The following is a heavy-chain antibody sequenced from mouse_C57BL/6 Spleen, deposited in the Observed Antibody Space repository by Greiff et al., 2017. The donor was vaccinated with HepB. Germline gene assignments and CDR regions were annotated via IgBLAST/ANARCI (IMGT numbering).Heavy chain of an antibody. D-gene: IGHD2-1*01. Sequence: ESGPGLVKPSQSLSLTCSVTGYSITSGYYWNWIRQFPGNKLEWMGYISYDGSNNYNPSLKNRISITRDTSKNQFFLKLNSVTTEDTATYYCARNYGNYPYYFDYWGQGTTLTVSS. J-gene: IGHJ2*01. V-gene: IGHV3-6*01. CDR2: ISYDGSN. CDR3: ARNYGNYPYYFDY. CDR1: GYSITSGYY.